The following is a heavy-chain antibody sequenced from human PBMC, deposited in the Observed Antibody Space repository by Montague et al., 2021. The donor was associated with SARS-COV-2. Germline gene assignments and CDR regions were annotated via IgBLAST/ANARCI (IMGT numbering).Heavy chain of an antibody. Sequence: SETLSLTCTVSGYSISSGYYWGWIRQPPGKGLEWIGSIYHSGSTXYNPSLKSRVTISVDTSKNQFSLKLSSVTAADTAVYYCARDVRYYAFWSGRAQTSPDYWGQGTLVTVSS. CDR2: IYHSGST. V-gene: IGHV4-38-2*02. CDR3: ARDVRYYAFWSGRAQTSPDY. D-gene: IGHD3-3*01. J-gene: IGHJ4*02. CDR1: GYSISSGYY.